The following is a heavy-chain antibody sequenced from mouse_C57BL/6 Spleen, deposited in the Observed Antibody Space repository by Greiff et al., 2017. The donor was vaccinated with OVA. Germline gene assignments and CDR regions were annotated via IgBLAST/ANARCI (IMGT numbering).Heavy chain of an antibody. J-gene: IGHJ4*01. CDR2: IYPGDGDT. CDR3: ARGYYSNYFYAMDY. V-gene: IGHV1-82*01. D-gene: IGHD2-5*01. CDR1: GYAFSSSW. Sequence: VQLQQSGPELVKPGASVKISCKASGYAFSSSWMNWVKQRPGKGLEWIGRIYPGDGDTNYNGKFKGKATLTADKSSSTAYMQLSSLTSEDSAVYFCARGYYSNYFYAMDYWGQGTSVTVSS.